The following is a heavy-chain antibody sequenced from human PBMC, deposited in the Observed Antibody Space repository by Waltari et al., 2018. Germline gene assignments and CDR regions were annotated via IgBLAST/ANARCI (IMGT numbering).Heavy chain of an antibody. CDR3: AKGVYGVNWYFDL. CDR1: GFTFDDYA. D-gene: IGHD4-17*01. Sequence: EVQLVESGGGLVQPGRSLRLSCAASGFTFDDYAMHWVRQAPGKGLEWVSGISWNSGSIGYEDSVKGRFTISRDNAKNSLYLQMNSLRAEDMALYYCAKGVYGVNWYFDLWGRGTLVTVSS. V-gene: IGHV3-9*03. J-gene: IGHJ2*01. CDR2: ISWNSGSI.